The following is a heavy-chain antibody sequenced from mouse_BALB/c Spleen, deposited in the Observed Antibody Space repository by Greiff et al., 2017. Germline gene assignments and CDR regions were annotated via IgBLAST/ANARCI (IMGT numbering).Heavy chain of an antibody. CDR2: IDTSDSYT. CDR3: ARGGRDWFAY. V-gene: IGHV1-69*01. D-gene: IGHD3-3*01. J-gene: IGHJ3*01. CDR1: GYTFTDYW. Sequence: VQLQQPGAELVMPGASVKMSCKASGYTFTDYWMHWVKQRPGQGLEWIGAIDTSDSYTSYNQKFKGKATLTVDESSSTAYMQLSSLTSEDSAVYYCARGGRDWFAYWGQGTLVTVSA.